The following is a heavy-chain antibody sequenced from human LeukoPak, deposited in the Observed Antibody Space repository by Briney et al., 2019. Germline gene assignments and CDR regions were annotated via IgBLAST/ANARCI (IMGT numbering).Heavy chain of an antibody. CDR3: ARDSTTSSLADP. D-gene: IGHD2-2*01. Sequence: ASVTVSCKASGYTFTNYYLHWVRQAPGQGLEWMGIIHPSGGSTAYAQKFQGRVTMTRDTSTSTVYMELSSLRSEDTAVHYCARDSTTSSLADPWGQGTLVTVSS. J-gene: IGHJ5*02. V-gene: IGHV1-46*01. CDR1: GYTFTNYY. CDR2: IHPSGGST.